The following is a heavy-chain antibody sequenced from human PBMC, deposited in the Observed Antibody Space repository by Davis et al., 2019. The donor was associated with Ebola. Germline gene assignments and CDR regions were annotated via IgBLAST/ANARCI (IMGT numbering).Heavy chain of an antibody. CDR3: AAGGYYDILTGYSDY. V-gene: IGHV3-30-3*01. J-gene: IGHJ4*02. Sequence: GESLKISCAASGFTFSSYAMHWVRQAPGKGLEWVAVISYDGSNKYYADSVKGRFTISRDNSKNTLYLQMNSLRAEDTAVYYCAAGGYYDILTGYSDYWGQGTLVTVSS. D-gene: IGHD3-9*01. CDR2: ISYDGSNK. CDR1: GFTFSSYA.